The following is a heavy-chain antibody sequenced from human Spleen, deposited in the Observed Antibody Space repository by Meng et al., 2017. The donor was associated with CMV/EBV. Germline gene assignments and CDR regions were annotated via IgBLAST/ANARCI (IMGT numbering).Heavy chain of an antibody. CDR2: INPNSGGT. J-gene: IGHJ3*02. V-gene: IGHV1-2*06. CDR1: GYTFTGYY. D-gene: IGHD6-13*01. Sequence: SGYTFTGYYMHWVRQAPGQGLEWMGRINPNSGGTNYAQKFQGRVTMTRDTSISTAYMELSRLRSDDTAVYYCAKASPRAAASAFDIWGQGTMVTVSS. CDR3: AKASPRAAASAFDI.